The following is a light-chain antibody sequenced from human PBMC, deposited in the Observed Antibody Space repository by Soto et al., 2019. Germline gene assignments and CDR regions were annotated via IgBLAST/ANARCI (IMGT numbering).Light chain of an antibody. J-gene: IGKJ1*01. Sequence: EIVLTQSPGTLCLSPGERVTLSCRASQSVSSSYLAWYQQKPGQAPRLLIYGASSRATGIPDRFSGSGSGTNFTLTISRLEPEDFAVYYCHQYDKSPWTFGQGTKVDI. V-gene: IGKV3-20*01. CDR3: HQYDKSPWT. CDR2: GAS. CDR1: QSVSSSY.